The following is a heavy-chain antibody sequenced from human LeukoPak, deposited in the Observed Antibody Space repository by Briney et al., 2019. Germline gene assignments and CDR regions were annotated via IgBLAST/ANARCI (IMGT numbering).Heavy chain of an antibody. Sequence: SETLSLTCTVSGGSISSGSYYWGWIRQPPGKGLEWIGSIYYSGSTYNNPSIKSRVLKSRVTISVDTSKNQFSLELNSVTAADTAVYYCARDPSVAAAGNNWFDPWGQGTLVTVSS. CDR1: GGSISSGSYY. CDR2: IYYSGST. CDR3: ARDPSVAAAGNNWFDP. V-gene: IGHV4-39*07. J-gene: IGHJ5*02. D-gene: IGHD6-13*01.